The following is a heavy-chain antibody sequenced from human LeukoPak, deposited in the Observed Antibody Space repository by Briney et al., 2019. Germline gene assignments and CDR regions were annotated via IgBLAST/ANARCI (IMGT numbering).Heavy chain of an antibody. V-gene: IGHV1-8*01. CDR1: GYTFTSYD. J-gene: IGHJ5*02. CDR3: AKGQLGIQSSKWFDP. Sequence: ASVKVSCKASGYTFTSYDINWVRQATGQGLEWMGWMNPNSGNTGYAQRFQGRVTMTRNTSISTAYMELSSLRPEDTAVYYCAKGQLGIQSSKWFDPWGQGTLVTVSS. D-gene: IGHD7-27*01. CDR2: MNPNSGNT.